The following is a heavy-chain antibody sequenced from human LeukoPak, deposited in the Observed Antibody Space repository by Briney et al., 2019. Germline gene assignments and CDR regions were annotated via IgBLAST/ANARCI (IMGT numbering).Heavy chain of an antibody. D-gene: IGHD4-11*01. V-gene: IGHV3-48*01. Sequence: PGGSLRLSCAASGFTFSSYSMNWVRQAPGKGLEWVSYVSSSSSTMSYADSVQGRFTISRDNAKNSLYLQMNSLRAEDTAVYYCARDPTTYGMDVWGQGTTVTVSS. CDR3: ARDPTTYGMDV. CDR1: GFTFSSYS. CDR2: VSSSSSTM. J-gene: IGHJ6*02.